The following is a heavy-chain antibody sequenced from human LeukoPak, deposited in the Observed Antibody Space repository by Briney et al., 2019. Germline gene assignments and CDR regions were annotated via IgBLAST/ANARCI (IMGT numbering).Heavy chain of an antibody. D-gene: IGHD3-22*01. CDR3: ARGYSDSLRSPLDS. CDR1: GFTFSSYA. CDR2: MSSNGGTT. V-gene: IGHV3-64*01. J-gene: IGHJ5*01. Sequence: PGGSLRLSCAASGFTFSSYAMHWVRQAPGKGLEYVSAMSSNGGTTDYANSVKGRFTISRDNSKNTLYLQMGSLRAEDMAVYYCARGYSDSLRSPLDSWGQGTLVTVSS.